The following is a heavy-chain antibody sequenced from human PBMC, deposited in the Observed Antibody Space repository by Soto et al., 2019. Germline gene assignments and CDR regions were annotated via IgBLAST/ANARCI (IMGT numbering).Heavy chain of an antibody. V-gene: IGHV5-51*01. Sequence: PGESLKISCKGSGYSFTSYWIGRVRQMPGKGMEWMGNIYPYDSDTRYRPSFQGQVTISADTSITTAYLQWSGLRASDTAMYFCARHLVGSTRGNFDYWGQGTLVTVSS. CDR1: GYSFTSYW. CDR3: ARHLVGSTRGNFDY. J-gene: IGHJ4*01. D-gene: IGHD2-2*01. CDR2: IYPYDSDT.